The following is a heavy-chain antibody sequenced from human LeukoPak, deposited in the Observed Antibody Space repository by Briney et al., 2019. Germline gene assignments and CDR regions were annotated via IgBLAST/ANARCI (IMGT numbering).Heavy chain of an antibody. Sequence: TSETLTLTCSASGGSVSSYYWSWIRQSPKKGLEWIGYIHDSGSTNYNPSLKSRVTVSVDTSKNQFSLKLRSVTAADTAVYYCARGGQWSKFYFDNWGQGTLVTVSS. CDR3: ARGGQWSKFYFDN. CDR1: GGSVSSYY. V-gene: IGHV4-59*02. D-gene: IGHD2-15*01. CDR2: IHDSGST. J-gene: IGHJ4*02.